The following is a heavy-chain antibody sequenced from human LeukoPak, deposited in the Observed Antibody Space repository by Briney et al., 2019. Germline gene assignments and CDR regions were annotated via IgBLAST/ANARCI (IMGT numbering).Heavy chain of an antibody. J-gene: IGHJ4*02. CDR3: ARGRGRTYCGGDCYPDN. CDR1: GYTFTSYD. Sequence: ASVKVSCKASGYTFTSYDINWVRQATGQGLEWMGWMNPNSGNTGYAQKFQGRVTMTRNTSETTAHMELSSLRSEDTAVYYCARGRGRTYCGGDCYPDNWGQGTLVTVSS. D-gene: IGHD2-21*02. CDR2: MNPNSGNT. V-gene: IGHV1-8*01.